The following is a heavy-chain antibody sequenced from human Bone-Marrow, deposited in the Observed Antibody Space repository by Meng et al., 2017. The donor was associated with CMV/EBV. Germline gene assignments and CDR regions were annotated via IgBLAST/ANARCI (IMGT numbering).Heavy chain of an antibody. D-gene: IGHD3-9*01. CDR2: INPKSAGT. CDR1: GYAFVGHY. V-gene: IGHV1-2*06. CDR3: ARRGLLRYSSWYFDL. Sequence: QVQLVRSGRGAKKPGASVKVSCKTAGYAFVGHYIHWVRQAPGQGLEWMGRINPKSAGTDYVEKFQGRVTMTRDTSNTIVYMELSRLTADDTAVYYCARRGLLRYSSWYFDLWGRGTLVTVSS. J-gene: IGHJ2*01.